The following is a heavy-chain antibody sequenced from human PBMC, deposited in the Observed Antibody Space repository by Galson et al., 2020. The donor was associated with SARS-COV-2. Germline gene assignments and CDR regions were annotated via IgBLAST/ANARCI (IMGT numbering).Heavy chain of an antibody. CDR2: IYYSGST. CDR1: GGSISSSSYY. Sequence: SETLSLTCTVSGGSISSSSYYWGWIRQPPGKGLEWIGSIYYSGSTYYNPSLKSRVTISVDTSKNQFSLKLSSVTASDTAVYYCARARQLGYCTNGVCYTHSIYFDYWGQGTLVTVSS. CDR3: ARARQLGYCTNGVCYTHSIYFDY. J-gene: IGHJ4*02. V-gene: IGHV4-39*07. D-gene: IGHD2-8*01.